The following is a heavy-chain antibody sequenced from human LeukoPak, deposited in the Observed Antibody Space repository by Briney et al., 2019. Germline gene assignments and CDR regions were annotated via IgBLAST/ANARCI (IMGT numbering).Heavy chain of an antibody. D-gene: IGHD5-18*01. J-gene: IGHJ4*02. CDR1: GFTFNNYG. CDR2: VSYDGSKK. V-gene: IGHV3-30*18. Sequence: GGSLRLSCAASGFTFNNYGMHWVRQAPGKGLEWVAVVSYDGSKKFYADSVKGRFTISRDNSKNTLSLQMNSLRAEDTAVYYCAKELRGYSYGEHWGRGTLVTVSS. CDR3: AKELRGYSYGEH.